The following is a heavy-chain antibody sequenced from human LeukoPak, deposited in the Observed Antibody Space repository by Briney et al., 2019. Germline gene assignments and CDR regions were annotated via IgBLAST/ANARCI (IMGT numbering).Heavy chain of an antibody. J-gene: IGHJ3*02. CDR3: AKEGMGSEATTADGAFDI. Sequence: SETLSLTCTVSGGSISVYHWSWIRQPPRQGLEWIGYLYDTGITNYSPSLKSRVTISVDTSNNQISLKLTSVTAADTAIYFCAKEGMGSEATTADGAFDIWGQGTTVTVSS. CDR2: LYDTGIT. CDR1: GGSISVYH. D-gene: IGHD1-26*01. V-gene: IGHV4-4*08.